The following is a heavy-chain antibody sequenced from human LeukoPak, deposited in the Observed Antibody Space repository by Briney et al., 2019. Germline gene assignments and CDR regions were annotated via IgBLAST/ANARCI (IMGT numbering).Heavy chain of an antibody. CDR1: GFTFSSYA. Sequence: GGSLRLSCAAPGFTFSSYAMHWVRQAPGKGLEWVAVISYDGSNKYYADSVKGRFTISRDNSKNTLYLQMNSLRAEDTAVYYCAKDHTKSPYYYGSGSSLDYWGQGTLVTVSS. CDR2: ISYDGSNK. J-gene: IGHJ4*02. CDR3: AKDHTKSPYYYGSGSSLDY. V-gene: IGHV3-30*04. D-gene: IGHD3-10*01.